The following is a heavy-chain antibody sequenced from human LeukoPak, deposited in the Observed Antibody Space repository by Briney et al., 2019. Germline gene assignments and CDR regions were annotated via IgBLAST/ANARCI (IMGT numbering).Heavy chain of an antibody. D-gene: IGHD4-23*01. J-gene: IGHJ4*02. Sequence: GGSLRLSCAASGFTFSSYAMSWVRQAPGKGLEWVSAISGSGGSTYYADSVKGRFTISRDNSKNTLYLQMNSLRAEDTAVYYCAKVRWMTDDYGGNVVTWRVFDYWGQGTLVTVSS. CDR3: AKVRWMTDDYGGNVVTWRVFDY. V-gene: IGHV3-23*01. CDR1: GFTFSSYA. CDR2: ISGSGGST.